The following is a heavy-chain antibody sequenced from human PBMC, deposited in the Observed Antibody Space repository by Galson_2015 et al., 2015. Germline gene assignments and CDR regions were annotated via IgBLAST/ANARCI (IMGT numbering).Heavy chain of an antibody. CDR3: ARVGQEYYYGLDV. V-gene: IGHV3-20*04. Sequence: SLRLSCAASGFTFDDYALNWVRQAPGKGLEWVSGINWSAATTTYADSVKGRFTISRDNAKNSLYLQMNSLRAEDAALYYCARVGQEYYYGLDVWGKGTTVTVSS. CDR1: GFTFDDYA. J-gene: IGHJ6*04. CDR2: INWSAATT. D-gene: IGHD6-6*01.